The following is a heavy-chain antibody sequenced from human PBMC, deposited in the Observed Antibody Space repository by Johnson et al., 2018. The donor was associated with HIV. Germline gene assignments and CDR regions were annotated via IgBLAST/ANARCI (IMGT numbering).Heavy chain of an antibody. CDR3: ARDPGVVEAPRSRVDAFDI. V-gene: IGHV3-23*04. D-gene: IGHD2-15*01. CDR1: GFTFSSYA. CDR2: ISGSGGST. Sequence: VQVVESGGGLVQPGGSLRLSCAASGFTFSSYAMSWVRQAPGKGLEWVSGISGSGGSTYYADSVQGRFPISRDNSKNTLYVQMNSLRAEDTAVYYCARDPGVVEAPRSRVDAFDIWGQGTMVTVSS. J-gene: IGHJ3*02.